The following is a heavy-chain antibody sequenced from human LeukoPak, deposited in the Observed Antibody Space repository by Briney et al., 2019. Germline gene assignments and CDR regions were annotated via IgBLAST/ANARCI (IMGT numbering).Heavy chain of an antibody. D-gene: IGHD6-19*01. CDR3: AGRHSSGWFDAFDI. V-gene: IGHV4-59*01. CDR1: GGSISSYY. J-gene: IGHJ3*02. Sequence: SETLSLTCTVSGGSISSYYWSWIRQPPGKGLEWIGYIYYSGSTDYNPSLKSRVTISVDTSKNQFSLKLSSVTAADTAVYYCAGRHSSGWFDAFDIWGQGTMVTVSS. CDR2: IYYSGST.